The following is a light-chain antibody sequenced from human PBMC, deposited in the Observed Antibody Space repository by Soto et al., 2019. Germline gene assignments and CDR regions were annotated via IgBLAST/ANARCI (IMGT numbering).Light chain of an antibody. CDR3: QQHSSSPIT. V-gene: IGKV3-20*01. CDR1: QSISIIY. J-gene: IGKJ5*01. CDR2: DGS. Sequence: EIVLTQSPGTLSLSPGERATLSCTASQSISIIYLAWYQQKLGQAPRLLIYDGSTRAIGVPDRFSGSGSGTDFALTISRLEPEDFAVYYCQQHSSSPITFGQGTRLEIK.